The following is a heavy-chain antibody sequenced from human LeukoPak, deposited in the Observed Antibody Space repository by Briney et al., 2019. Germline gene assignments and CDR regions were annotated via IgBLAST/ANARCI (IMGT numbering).Heavy chain of an antibody. CDR1: GFTFSDYP. CDR2: ITSNGGRT. Sequence: GGSLRLSCAASGFTFSDYPMHWVCQAPGKGLEYVSGITSNGGRTYYANSVTGRFTISRDNSNNTLYLQMGGLRVEDMAVYFCARDLPGDYWGQGTLVTVSS. J-gene: IGHJ4*02. CDR3: ARDLPGDY. V-gene: IGHV3-64*01.